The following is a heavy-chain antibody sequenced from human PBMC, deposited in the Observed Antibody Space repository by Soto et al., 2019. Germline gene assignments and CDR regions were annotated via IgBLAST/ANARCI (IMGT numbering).Heavy chain of an antibody. D-gene: IGHD6-13*01. CDR3: AKRPLTAAGFDY. Sequence: EVQLLESGGGFVQPGGSLRLSCAASGFTFSNYAMTWVRQAPGKGLEWVSVITGSGGGTYFVDSVKGRFTISRDNSKNTVYLQMNSLRAEDTAVYYCAKRPLTAAGFDYWGQGTLVTVSS. CDR1: GFTFSNYA. J-gene: IGHJ4*02. CDR2: ITGSGGGT. V-gene: IGHV3-23*01.